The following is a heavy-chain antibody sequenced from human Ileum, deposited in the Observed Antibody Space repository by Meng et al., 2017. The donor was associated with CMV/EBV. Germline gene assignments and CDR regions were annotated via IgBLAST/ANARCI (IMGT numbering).Heavy chain of an antibody. CDR1: GFTFSDYY. CDR2: ISSSAITI. CDR3: ARDSPAYYGMDV. J-gene: IGHJ6*02. Sequence: GGSLRLSCAASGFTFSDYYMSWIRQAPGKGLEWISYISSSAITINYADSVKGRFTVSRDNAKNSLYLQLNSLRAEDTAVYYCARDSPAYYGMDVWGQGTKVTVSS. V-gene: IGHV3-11*04.